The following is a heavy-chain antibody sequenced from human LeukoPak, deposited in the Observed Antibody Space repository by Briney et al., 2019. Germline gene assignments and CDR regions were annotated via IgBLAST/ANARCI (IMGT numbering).Heavy chain of an antibody. CDR3: ARAFGRRSFNFAY. CDR1: GYTFTNYD. Sequence: GASVKVSCKASGYTFTNYDINWVRQATGQGLEWMGWMNPNSGNTAYAQKFQGRVTITRNTPISTAYMELSSLRSEDTAVYYCARAFGRRSFNFAYWGQGTLVTVSS. V-gene: IGHV1-8*03. J-gene: IGHJ4*02. D-gene: IGHD3-10*01. CDR2: MNPNSGNT.